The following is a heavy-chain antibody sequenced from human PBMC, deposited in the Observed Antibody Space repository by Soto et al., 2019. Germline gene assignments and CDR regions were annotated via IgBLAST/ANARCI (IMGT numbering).Heavy chain of an antibody. CDR3: ARDMSGGTYNYYYGMDV. CDR2: ISSSSSYT. CDR1: GFTFSSCA. Sequence: GSLRLSCAASGFTFSSCAMSWIRQAPGKGLEWVSYISSSSSYTNYADSVKGRFTISRDNSKNTLYLQMNSLRADDTAVYYCARDMSGGTYNYYYGMDVWGQGTTVTVSS. V-gene: IGHV3-11*05. D-gene: IGHD1-26*01. J-gene: IGHJ6*02.